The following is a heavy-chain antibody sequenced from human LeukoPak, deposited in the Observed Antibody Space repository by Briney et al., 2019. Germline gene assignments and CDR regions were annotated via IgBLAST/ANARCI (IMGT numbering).Heavy chain of an antibody. Sequence: GASVKVSCKASGYTFTSNYMYWVRQAPGQGLEWMGRINPNSGGTNYAQKFQGRVTMTRDTSISTAYMELGRLRSDDTAVYYCARVRGIHYYFDYWGQGTPVTVSS. J-gene: IGHJ4*02. CDR2: INPNSGGT. CDR1: GYTFTSNY. V-gene: IGHV1-2*06. CDR3: ARVRGIHYYFDY.